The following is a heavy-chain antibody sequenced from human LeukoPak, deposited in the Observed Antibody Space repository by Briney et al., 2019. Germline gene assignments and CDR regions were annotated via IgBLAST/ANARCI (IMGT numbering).Heavy chain of an antibody. J-gene: IGHJ6*02. CDR3: AKEKDYGGNSWYYYGMDV. CDR2: ISGSGAST. Sequence: GGSLRLSCAASGFTFSSYAMSWVRQAPGKGLEWVSSISGSGASTYYADSVKGRFTISRDNSKNTLYLQMNSLRAEDTAVYYCAKEKDYGGNSWYYYGMDVWGQGTTVTVSS. D-gene: IGHD4-23*01. V-gene: IGHV3-23*01. CDR1: GFTFSSYA.